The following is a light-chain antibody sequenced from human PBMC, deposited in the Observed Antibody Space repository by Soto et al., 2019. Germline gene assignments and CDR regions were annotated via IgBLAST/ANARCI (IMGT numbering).Light chain of an antibody. CDR2: DAS. CDR3: QHYSTYLLT. Sequence: DIQMTQSPSTLSASVGDRVTITCRASQSISSWLAWYLQIPGKAPKLLIYDASTLQSGVPSRFSGSGSGTEFTLTITSLQPDDSATYYCQHYSTYLLTFGGGTKVDIK. CDR1: QSISSW. J-gene: IGKJ4*01. V-gene: IGKV1-5*01.